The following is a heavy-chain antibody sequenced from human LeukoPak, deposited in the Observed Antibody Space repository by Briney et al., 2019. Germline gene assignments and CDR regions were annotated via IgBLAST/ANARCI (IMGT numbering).Heavy chain of an antibody. CDR2: IKQDGSEK. Sequence: GGSLRLSCAASGFTFSSYWMSWVRQAPGKGLEWVANIKQDGSEKYYVDSVKGRFTMSRDNAKNSLYLQMNSLRAEDTAVYYCARGIVGTTETTFDYWGQGTLVTVSS. J-gene: IGHJ4*02. D-gene: IGHD1-26*01. CDR3: ARGIVGTTETTFDY. CDR1: GFTFSSYW. V-gene: IGHV3-7*01.